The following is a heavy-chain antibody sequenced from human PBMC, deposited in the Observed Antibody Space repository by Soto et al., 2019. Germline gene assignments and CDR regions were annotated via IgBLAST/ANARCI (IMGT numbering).Heavy chain of an antibody. CDR1: GFTFGDSY. CDR3: VRGGGGGLFDP. Sequence: GGSLRLSCAGSGFTFGDSYMSWICQAPGKGLEWLSYISPGSRYPAYADSVKGRFTISRDNAKRSLYLQMMSLTAEDTAIYYCVRGGGGGLFDPWGQGTMVTVSS. J-gene: IGHJ5*02. CDR2: ISPGSRYP. V-gene: IGHV3-11*06. D-gene: IGHD2-15*01.